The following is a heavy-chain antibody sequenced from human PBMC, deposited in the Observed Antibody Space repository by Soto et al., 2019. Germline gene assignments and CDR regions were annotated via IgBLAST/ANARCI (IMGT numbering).Heavy chain of an antibody. CDR3: AREGSARRGMDV. CDR1: GCTFSSYA. CDR2: IIPIFGTA. V-gene: IGHV1-69*13. Sequence: SVKVSCKASGCTFSSYAISWVRQAPGQGLEWMGGIIPIFGTANYEQKFQGRVTINADESTSTAYMELSSLRSEDTAVYYCAREGSARRGMDVWGQGTTVTVSS. J-gene: IGHJ6*01.